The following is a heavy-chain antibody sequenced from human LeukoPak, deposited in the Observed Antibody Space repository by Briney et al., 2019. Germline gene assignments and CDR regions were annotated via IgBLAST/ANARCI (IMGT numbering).Heavy chain of an antibody. CDR3: AREVAVAAFDY. D-gene: IGHD6-19*01. CDR1: GFTFSSYA. Sequence: GGSLRLSCAASGFTFSSYAMHWVRQAPGKGLEWVAVISYDGSNKYYADSVKGRFTISRDSSKNTLYLQMNSLRAEDTAVYYCAREVAVAAFDYWGQGTLVTVSS. V-gene: IGHV3-30-3*01. J-gene: IGHJ4*02. CDR2: ISYDGSNK.